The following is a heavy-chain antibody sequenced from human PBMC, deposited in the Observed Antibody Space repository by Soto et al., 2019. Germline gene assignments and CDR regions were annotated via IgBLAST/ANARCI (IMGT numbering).Heavy chain of an antibody. J-gene: IGHJ5*02. CDR2: MNTDSGHT. V-gene: IGHV1-8*01. CDR3: DRGRVSYSSSNYFEP. CDR1: GYTFTSYD. Sequence: QVQLVQSGAEVKKPGASVKVSCKASGYTFTSYDINWVRQATGQGPEWMGWMNTDSGHTGYARKFRDRISMTRNTSITTAYMELTSLRSDDTDIYYCDRGRVSYSSSNYFEPWGRGNLVTVSS. D-gene: IGHD6-6*01.